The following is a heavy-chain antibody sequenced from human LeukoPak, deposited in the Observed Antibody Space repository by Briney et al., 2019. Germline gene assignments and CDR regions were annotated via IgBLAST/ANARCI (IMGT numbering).Heavy chain of an antibody. CDR1: GGSISSSSYY. CDR2: IYYSGST. V-gene: IGHV4-39*01. J-gene: IGHJ4*02. Sequence: PSETLSLTCTVSGGSISSSSYYWGWIRQPPGKGLEWIGSIYYSGSTYYNPSLKSRVTISVDTSKNQFSLKLSSVTAADTAVYYCASAMYYYGSGSYYSFDYWGQGTLVTVSS. D-gene: IGHD3-10*01. CDR3: ASAMYYYGSGSYYSFDY.